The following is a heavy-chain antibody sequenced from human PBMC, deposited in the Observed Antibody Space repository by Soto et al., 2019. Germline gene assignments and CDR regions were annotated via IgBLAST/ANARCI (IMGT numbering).Heavy chain of an antibody. V-gene: IGHV3-23*01. CDR1: GFTFSSDG. D-gene: IGHD6-13*01. CDR3: AKSIAAGGTAY. CDR2: ISGSGGTT. J-gene: IGHJ4*02. Sequence: EVQLLESGGGLVQPGGSLRLSCAASGFTFSSDGMRWVRQAPGKGLEWVSAISGSGGTTNYADSVKGRFTITRDNSKNTRYLQMNSLRAEDTAIYYCAKSIAAGGTAYWGQGTLVTVSS.